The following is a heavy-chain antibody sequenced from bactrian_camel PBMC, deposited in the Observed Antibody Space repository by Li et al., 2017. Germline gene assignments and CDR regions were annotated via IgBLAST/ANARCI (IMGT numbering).Heavy chain of an antibody. CDR3: ATHPRSHVCPPVGTAGVADTFAY. D-gene: IGHD1*01. Sequence: DVQLVESGGGSVQAGGSQRLSCVADAYTYVGNCMGWFRQAPGKAREVVASIYGRDGHTDVDDAVQGRFTISQEDSGKNTLYLQMNSLKPEDTGMYYCATHPRSHVCPPVGTAGVADTFAYWGQGTQVTVS. J-gene: IGHJ4*01. CDR2: IYGRDGHT. CDR1: AYTYVGNC. V-gene: IGHV3S66*01.